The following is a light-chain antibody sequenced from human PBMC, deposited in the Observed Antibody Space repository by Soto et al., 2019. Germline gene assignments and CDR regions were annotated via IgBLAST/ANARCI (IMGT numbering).Light chain of an antibody. J-gene: IGKJ1*01. CDR2: GAS. CDR1: QSVGSN. CDR3: QHYNDWPRT. V-gene: IGKV3-15*01. Sequence: EIVMTQSPATLSVSPGEGATLSCRASQSVGSNLAWYQQKLGQAPRLLIFGASTRATGIPARFSGSGSGTEFTLTISSLQSEDFAVYYCQHYNDWPRTFGLGTKVDIK.